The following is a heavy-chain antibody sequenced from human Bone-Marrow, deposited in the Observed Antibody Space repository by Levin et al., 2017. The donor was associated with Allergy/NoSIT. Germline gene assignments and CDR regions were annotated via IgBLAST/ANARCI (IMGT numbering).Heavy chain of an antibody. J-gene: IGHJ6*02. CDR3: TTAPQRGYWGAYYRSYYRMDV. D-gene: IGHD3-3*01. CDR2: IRSETDGGTR. V-gene: IGHV3-15*01. CDR1: GFTFNNAW. Sequence: GESLKISCAASGFTFNNAWMSWVRQAPGEGLEWVGLIRSETDGGTRDYAAPVQGRFTISRDDSKNTLYLLMNSLKTDDTAVYYCTTAPQRGYWGAYYRSYYRMDVWGQGSTVTVSS.